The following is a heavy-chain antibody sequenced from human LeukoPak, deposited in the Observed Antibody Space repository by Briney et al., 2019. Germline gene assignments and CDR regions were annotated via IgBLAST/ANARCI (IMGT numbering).Heavy chain of an antibody. D-gene: IGHD6-19*01. CDR2: IYHSGST. V-gene: IGHV4-59*01. CDR3: ARLAVAGTPDY. CDR1: GGSISTYY. J-gene: IGHJ4*02. Sequence: PSETLSLTCTVSGGSISTYYWSWIRQPPGKGLEWIGYIYHSGSTNYNPSLKSRVTISVDTSKNQFSLKLSSVTAADTAVYYCARLAVAGTPDYWGQGTLVTVSS.